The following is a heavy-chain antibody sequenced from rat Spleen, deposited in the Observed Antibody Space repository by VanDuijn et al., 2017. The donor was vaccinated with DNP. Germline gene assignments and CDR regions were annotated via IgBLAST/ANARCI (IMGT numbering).Heavy chain of an antibody. CDR2: ISTSGGST. V-gene: IGHV5-25*01. Sequence: EVQLVESGGGLVQPGRSMKLSCAASGFTFSNSDMAWVRQAPTKGLEWVASISTSGGSTYYRDSVKGRFTISRDNAKSTLYLQMDSLRSEDTATYYCATATDGTPGYFDYWGQGVMVTVSS. D-gene: IGHD1-12*02. CDR3: ATATDGTPGYFDY. CDR1: GFTFSNSD. J-gene: IGHJ2*01.